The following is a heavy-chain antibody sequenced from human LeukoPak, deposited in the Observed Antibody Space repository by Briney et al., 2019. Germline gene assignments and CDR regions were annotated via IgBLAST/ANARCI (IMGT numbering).Heavy chain of an antibody. J-gene: IGHJ2*01. V-gene: IGHV1-69*05. CDR2: IIPIFHTT. Sequence: ASVKVSCKASGDAFASYGVSWVRQAPGQGLEWMGGIIPIFHTTNYAQKFQGRVTITTDESMSTVYVELRSLTSEDTAMYYCARGRGDGMGRYLDLWGRGTLVTVSS. CDR3: ARGRGDGMGRYLDL. D-gene: IGHD7-27*01. CDR1: GDAFASYG.